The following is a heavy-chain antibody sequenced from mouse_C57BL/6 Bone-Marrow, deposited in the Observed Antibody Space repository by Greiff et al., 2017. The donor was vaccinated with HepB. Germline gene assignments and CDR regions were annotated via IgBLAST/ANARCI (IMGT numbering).Heavy chain of an antibody. Sequence: QVQLQQSGPELVKPGASVKISCKASGYAFSSSWMNWVKQRPGKGLEWIGRIYPGDGDTNYNGKFTSKGTLTADKSSSTAYIQLSRLTAEDSVVYCCARRYDYYMRDYWGQGTTLTVSS. V-gene: IGHV1-82*01. CDR3: ARRYDYYMRDY. J-gene: IGHJ2*01. CDR1: GYAFSSSW. D-gene: IGHD2-4*01. CDR2: IYPGDGDT.